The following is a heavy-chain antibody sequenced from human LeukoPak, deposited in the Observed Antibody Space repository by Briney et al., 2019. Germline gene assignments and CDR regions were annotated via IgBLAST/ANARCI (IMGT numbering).Heavy chain of an antibody. J-gene: IGHJ4*02. D-gene: IGHD2-2*01. CDR3: ARDVTLRSSTSCYPDY. CDR1: GFTFSSYG. Sequence: PGGSLRLSCAASGFTFSSYGMHWVRQAPGKGLEWVAVICYDGSNKYYADSVKGRFTISRDNSKNTLYLQMNSLRAEDTAVYYCARDVTLRSSTSCYPDYWGQGTLVSVSS. CDR2: ICYDGSNK. V-gene: IGHV3-33*01.